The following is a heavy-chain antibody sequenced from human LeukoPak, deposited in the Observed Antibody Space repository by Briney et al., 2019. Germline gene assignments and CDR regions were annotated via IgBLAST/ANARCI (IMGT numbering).Heavy chain of an antibody. J-gene: IGHJ3*02. V-gene: IGHV3-7*01. CDR1: GFTFSSYS. CDR3: ARDGELGSPADAFDI. Sequence: PGGSLRLSCAASGFTFSSYSMNWVRQAPGKGLEWVANIKQDGSEKYYVDSVKGRFTISRDNAKNSLYLQMNSLRAEDTAVYYCARDGELGSPADAFDIWGQGTMVTVSS. CDR2: IKQDGSEK. D-gene: IGHD1-26*01.